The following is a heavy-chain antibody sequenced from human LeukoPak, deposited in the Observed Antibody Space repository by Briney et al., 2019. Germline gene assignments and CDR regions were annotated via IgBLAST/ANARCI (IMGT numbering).Heavy chain of an antibody. D-gene: IGHD6-6*01. CDR1: GGTFSSDT. CDR3: ASAIIAARPDYFDY. Sequence: SVKVSCKASGGTFSSDTISWVRQAPGQGLEWMGRIIPILGIANYAQKFQGRVTITADKSTSTAYMELSSLRSEDTAVYYCASAIIAARPDYFDYWGQGTLVTVSS. V-gene: IGHV1-69*02. J-gene: IGHJ4*02. CDR2: IIPILGIA.